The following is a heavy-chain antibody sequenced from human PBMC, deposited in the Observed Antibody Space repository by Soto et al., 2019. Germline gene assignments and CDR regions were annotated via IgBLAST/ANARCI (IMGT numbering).Heavy chain of an antibody. D-gene: IGHD3-10*01. CDR2: ISVYNGKT. CDR3: VRDLDGSGSYYTDY. CDR1: GYMFITYG. Sequence: ASVKVSCKASGYMFITYGISWVRQAPGQGLEWMGWISVYNGKTNYAQNLQGRVTMTTDTSTSTAYMELRSLRSDDTAVYYCVRDLDGSGSYYTDYWGLGTLVTVSS. V-gene: IGHV1-18*01. J-gene: IGHJ4*02.